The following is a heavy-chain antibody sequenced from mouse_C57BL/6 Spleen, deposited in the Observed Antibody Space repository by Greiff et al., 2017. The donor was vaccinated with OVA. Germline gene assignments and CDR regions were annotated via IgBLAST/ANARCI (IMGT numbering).Heavy chain of an antibody. CDR2: ISYDGSN. D-gene: IGHD3-1*01. V-gene: IGHV3-6*01. J-gene: IGHJ3*01. CDR1: GYSITSGYY. CDR3: ARGGYVEGFAY. Sequence: EVQLQQSGPGLVKPSQSLSLTCSVTGYSITSGYYWNWIRQFPGNKLEWMGYISYDGSNNYNPSRKNRISITRDTSTNQFFLKLNSVTTEDTATYYCARGGYVEGFAYWGQGTLVTVSA.